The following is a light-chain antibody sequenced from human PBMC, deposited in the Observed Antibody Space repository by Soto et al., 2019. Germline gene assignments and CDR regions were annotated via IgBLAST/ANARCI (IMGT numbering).Light chain of an antibody. J-gene: IGLJ1*01. CDR3: AGWDDSLHGLL. Sequence: QSVLTQPPSVSGTPGQRVTISCSGSSSNVGTNTVNWYQQLPGAAPKLLIYTDNPRPSSVTDRFSGSTSGTSASLAIRVVLSEDEADYFCAGWDDSLHGLLFGSGTKLTVL. V-gene: IGLV1-44*01. CDR1: SSNVGTNT. CDR2: TDN.